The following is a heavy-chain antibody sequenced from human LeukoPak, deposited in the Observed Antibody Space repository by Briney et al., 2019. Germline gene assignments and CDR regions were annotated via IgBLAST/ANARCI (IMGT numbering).Heavy chain of an antibody. Sequence: ASVKASCKASGYTFSIYAMIWVRQAPGQGLELMGWINPNTGNPTYAQGFTGRFVFSLDTSVSTAYLQISSLKPEDTAVYYCARDYTVAIGTTTYFQHWGQGTLVTVSS. D-gene: IGHD1-7*01. J-gene: IGHJ1*01. CDR3: ARDYTVAIGTTTYFQH. CDR2: INPNTGNP. V-gene: IGHV7-4-1*02. CDR1: GYTFSIYA.